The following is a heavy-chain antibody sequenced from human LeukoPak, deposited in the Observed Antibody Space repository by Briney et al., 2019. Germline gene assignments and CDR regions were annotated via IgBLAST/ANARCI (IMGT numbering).Heavy chain of an antibody. Sequence: GASVKVSCKASGGTFSSYAISWVRQAPGQGLEWMGGIIPIFGTANYAQKFQGRVTITTDESTSTAYIELSSLRSEDTAVYYCARGKRTLTTVTSHFDYWGQGTLVTVSS. CDR2: IIPIFGTA. V-gene: IGHV1-69*05. J-gene: IGHJ4*02. CDR1: GGTFSSYA. CDR3: ARGKRTLTTVTSHFDY. D-gene: IGHD4-11*01.